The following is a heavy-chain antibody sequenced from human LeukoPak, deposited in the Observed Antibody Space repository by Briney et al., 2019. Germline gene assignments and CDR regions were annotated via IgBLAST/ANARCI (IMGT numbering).Heavy chain of an antibody. V-gene: IGHV1-8*01. J-gene: IGHJ6*02. CDR3: AAAPSYDFWSGYYPTYGMDV. CDR1: GYTFTSYD. D-gene: IGHD3-3*01. CDR2: MNPNSGNT. Sequence: ASVKVSCKASGYTFTSYDINWVRQATGQGLEWMGWMNPNSGNTNYAQKFQERVTITRDMSTSTAYMELSSLRSEDTAVYYCAAAPSYDFWSGYYPTYGMDVWGQGTTVTVSS.